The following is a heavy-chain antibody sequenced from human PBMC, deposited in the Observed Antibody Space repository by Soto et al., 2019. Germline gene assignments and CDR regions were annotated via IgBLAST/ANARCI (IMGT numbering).Heavy chain of an antibody. CDR3: AKDRVVAGIGEFDS. D-gene: IGHD6-19*01. V-gene: IGHV3-30*18. CDR2: ISYDGSKK. Sequence: GGSLRLSCAASGFTFSSYAMHWVRQAPGKGLEWVAVISYDGSKKYYGDSVKGRFTISRDNSKNTLSLQMNSLRVEDTAVYYCAKDRVVAGIGEFDSWGQGTLVTVSS. CDR1: GFTFSSYA. J-gene: IGHJ5*01.